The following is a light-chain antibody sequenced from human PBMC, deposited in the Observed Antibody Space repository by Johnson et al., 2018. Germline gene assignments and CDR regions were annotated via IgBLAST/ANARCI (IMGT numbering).Light chain of an antibody. Sequence: QSVLTQPPSVSAAPGQKVTISCSGSSSNIGNNYVSWYQQLPGTAPKLLIYENNKRPSGIPDRFSGSKSGTSATLALTGLQTGAEADYYCGTGDRSLSAGNVFGTGTKVTVL. CDR2: ENN. CDR1: SSNIGNNY. J-gene: IGLJ1*01. V-gene: IGLV1-51*02. CDR3: GTGDRSLSAGNV.